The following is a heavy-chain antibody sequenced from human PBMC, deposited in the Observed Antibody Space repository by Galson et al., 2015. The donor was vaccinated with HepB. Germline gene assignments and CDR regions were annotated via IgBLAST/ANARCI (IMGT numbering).Heavy chain of an antibody. CDR1: GGYISSSRYY. CDR2: IYYSGST. Sequence: SETLSLTCTVSGGYISSSRYYWGWIREPAGKGVEWIGSIYYSGSTYYNPSLKSRVTISVDTSKKQFYLKLSSVTAADTAVYYGGRGGYYDSSGYNAFDIWGQGTMVTVSS. D-gene: IGHD3-22*01. V-gene: IGHV4-39*01. J-gene: IGHJ3*02. CDR3: GRGGYYDSSGYNAFDI.